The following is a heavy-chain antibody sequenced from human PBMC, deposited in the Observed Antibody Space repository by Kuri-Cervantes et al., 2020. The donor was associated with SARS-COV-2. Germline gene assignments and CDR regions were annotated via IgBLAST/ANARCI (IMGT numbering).Heavy chain of an antibody. CDR2: IDSSSYYI. Sequence: GESLKISCAASGFTFSSYSMNWVRQAPGKGLEWVASIDSSSYYIYHADSVKGRLTISRDNAKTSVYLQMNSLKVEDTAVYYCAREEGGKLGEAFDYWGQGALVTVSS. CDR1: GFTFSSYS. V-gene: IGHV3-21*01. CDR3: AREEGGKLGEAFDY. J-gene: IGHJ4*02. D-gene: IGHD7-27*01.